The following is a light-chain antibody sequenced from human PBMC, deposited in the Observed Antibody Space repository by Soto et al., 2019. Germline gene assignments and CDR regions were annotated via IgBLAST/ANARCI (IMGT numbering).Light chain of an antibody. CDR2: GAS. Sequence: ETVLTQSPATLSLSPGERVTLSCRASQSVCSGCLAWYQQKPGQSPRLLMYGASSRATGIPDRFSGSGSGTDFTLTISRLEHEDFAVYYCQHYGTTPWTFGPGTKVGIK. CDR1: QSVCSGC. V-gene: IGKV3-20*01. CDR3: QHYGTTPWT. J-gene: IGKJ1*01.